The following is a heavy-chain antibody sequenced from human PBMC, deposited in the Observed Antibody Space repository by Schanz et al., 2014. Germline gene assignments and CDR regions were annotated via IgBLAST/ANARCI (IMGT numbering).Heavy chain of an antibody. D-gene: IGHD6-6*01. CDR1: GFTFSTYY. CDR3: VPMSIAAQ. V-gene: IGHV3-21*01. CDR2: ISSSSSYI. Sequence: EVQLVESGGGLVQPGGSLRLSCAASGFTFSTYYMNWVRQAPGKGLEWVSSISSSSSYISYADSVKGRFTISRDNAKNSLYLQMNSLRAEDTAVYYCVPMSIAAQWGQGTLVTVSS. J-gene: IGHJ4*02.